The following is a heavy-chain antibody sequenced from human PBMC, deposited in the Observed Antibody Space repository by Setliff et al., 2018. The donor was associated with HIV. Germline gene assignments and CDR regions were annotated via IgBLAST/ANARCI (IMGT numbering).Heavy chain of an antibody. CDR1: GFTFNNFG. D-gene: IGHD2-21*01. V-gene: IGHV3-30*19. Sequence: GGSLRLSCAASGFTFNNFGMHWVRQAPGKGLEWMAVVSYGGTNTYYADSVKGRFIISRDDSESTLFLQMNSLRVDDTAVYYCARVRYCGSPSCRKEFDFWGQGTLVTVSS. CDR2: VSYGGTNT. J-gene: IGHJ4*02. CDR3: ARVRYCGSPSCRKEFDF.